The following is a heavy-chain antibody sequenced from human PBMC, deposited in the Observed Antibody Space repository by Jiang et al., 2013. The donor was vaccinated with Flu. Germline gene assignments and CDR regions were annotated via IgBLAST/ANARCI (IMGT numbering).Heavy chain of an antibody. Sequence: KPTQTLTLTCALSGFSVDTSGMCVTWIRQPPGKALEWLARIDWDDDKFYMTSLKTRLTISKDTSRNQVVLTMTNMEPTDTGTYYCARYCNSFSCSRGLDVWGPGTTVTVSS. CDR2: IDWDDDK. J-gene: IGHJ6*02. V-gene: IGHV2-70*16. CDR3: ARYCNSFSCSRGLDV. D-gene: IGHD2/OR15-2a*01. CDR1: GFSVDTSGMC.